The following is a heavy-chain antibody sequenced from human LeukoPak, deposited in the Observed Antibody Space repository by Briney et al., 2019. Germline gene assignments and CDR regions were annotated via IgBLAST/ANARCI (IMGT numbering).Heavy chain of an antibody. V-gene: IGHV4-4*07. CDR3: ASATRRQWLVSFDY. Sequence: SETLSLTCTVSGGSISSYYWSWIRQPAGKGLEWIGRIYTSGSTNYNPSLKSRVTMSVDTSKNQFSLKLRSVTAADTAVYYCASATRRQWLVSFDYWGQGTLVTVSS. D-gene: IGHD6-19*01. CDR2: IYTSGST. CDR1: GGSISSYY. J-gene: IGHJ4*02.